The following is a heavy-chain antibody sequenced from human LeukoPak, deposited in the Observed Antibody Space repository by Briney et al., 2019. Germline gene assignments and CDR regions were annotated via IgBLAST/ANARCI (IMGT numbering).Heavy chain of an antibody. D-gene: IGHD3-10*01. CDR3: ARANMVRGVGSFFDRNWFDP. Sequence: ASVKVSCKASGYTFTSYGISWVRQAPGQGLEWMGWISGYNGNTNYAQKVQGRVTMTADTSTSTAFMELRSLRSDDTAVYYCARANMVRGVGSFFDRNWFDPWGQGTLVTVSS. CDR1: GYTFTSYG. V-gene: IGHV1-18*01. CDR2: ISGYNGNT. J-gene: IGHJ5*02.